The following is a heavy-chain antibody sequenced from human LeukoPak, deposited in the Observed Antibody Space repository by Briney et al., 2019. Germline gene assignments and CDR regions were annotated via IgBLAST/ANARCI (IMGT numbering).Heavy chain of an antibody. D-gene: IGHD3-22*01. CDR2: IWYDGSNK. V-gene: IGHV3-33*08. J-gene: IGHJ4*02. CDR1: GFTFSSYG. CDR3: ARDADYYDSSGYPDY. Sequence: GGSLTLSCAASGFTFSSYGMHWVRQAPGEGVEWVAVIWYDGSNKYYADSVKGRFTISRDNSKNTLYLQMNSLRAEDTAVYYCARDADYYDSSGYPDYWGQGTLVTVSS.